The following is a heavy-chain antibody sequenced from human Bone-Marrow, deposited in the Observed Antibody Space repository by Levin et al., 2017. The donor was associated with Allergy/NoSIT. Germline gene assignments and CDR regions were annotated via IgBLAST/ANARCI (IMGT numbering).Heavy chain of an antibody. Sequence: PGGSLRLSCAASGFTFSNYGMNWVRQAPGKGLEWVSFISSSSTYIYYADSVKGRFTISRDNAKNSLYLQMKSLRADDTAVYYCARGDDYIPFDYWGQGTLVTVSS. J-gene: IGHJ4*02. CDR1: GFTFSNYG. V-gene: IGHV3-21*01. D-gene: IGHD4-11*01. CDR2: ISSSSTYI. CDR3: ARGDDYIPFDY.